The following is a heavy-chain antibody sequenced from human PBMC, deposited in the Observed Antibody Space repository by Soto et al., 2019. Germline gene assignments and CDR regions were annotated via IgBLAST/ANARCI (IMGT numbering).Heavy chain of an antibody. V-gene: IGHV1-18*01. J-gene: IGHJ5*02. CDR3: ARAPRWCSSTSCYTGFNWFDP. CDR2: ISAYNGNT. Sequence: ASVKVSCKASGYTFTSYGISWVRQAPGQGLEWMGWISAYNGNTNYAQKLQGRFTMTTDTSTSTAYMELRSMRYDDTAVYYCARAPRWCSSTSCYTGFNWFDPWGQGTLVTVSS. D-gene: IGHD2-2*02. CDR1: GYTFTSYG.